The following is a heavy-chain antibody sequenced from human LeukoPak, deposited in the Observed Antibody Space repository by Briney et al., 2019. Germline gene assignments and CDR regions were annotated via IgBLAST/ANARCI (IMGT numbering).Heavy chain of an antibody. J-gene: IGHJ4*02. Sequence: PAGSLRLSCAASGFTFSSYAMSWVRQAPGKGLGWVSGISGSGDTTYYADSVKGRFTISRDNSKNTLYLQMNSLRAEDTAVYYCAKGRQARWLQSLFDYWGQGTLVTVSS. V-gene: IGHV3-23*01. CDR1: GFTFSSYA. D-gene: IGHD5-24*01. CDR3: AKGRQARWLQSLFDY. CDR2: ISGSGDTT.